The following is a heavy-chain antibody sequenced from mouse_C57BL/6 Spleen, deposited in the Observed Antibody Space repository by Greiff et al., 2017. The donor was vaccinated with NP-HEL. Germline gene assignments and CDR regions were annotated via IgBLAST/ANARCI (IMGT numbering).Heavy chain of an antibody. CDR3: ARSFYDGYFYFDY. CDR1: GYTFTDYY. V-gene: IGHV1-19*01. J-gene: IGHJ2*01. Sequence: EVQLQQSGPVLVKPGASVKMSCKASGYTFTDYYMNWVKQSHGKSLEWIGVINPYNGGTSYNQKFKGKATLTVDKSSSTAYMELNSLTSEDSAVYYCARSFYDGYFYFDYWGQGTTLTVSS. D-gene: IGHD2-3*01. CDR2: INPYNGGT.